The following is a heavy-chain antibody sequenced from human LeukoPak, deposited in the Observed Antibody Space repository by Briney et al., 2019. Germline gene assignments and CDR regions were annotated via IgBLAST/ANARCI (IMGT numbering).Heavy chain of an antibody. Sequence: ASVKVSCKASGYIFTDYYMHWVRQAPGQELGWMGRINPNSGGTNYAQKFQGRVTMTRDTSISTAYTELSSLRSEDTATYYCARARQQLVWANWFDPWGQGTLVTVSS. J-gene: IGHJ5*02. CDR1: GYIFTDYY. V-gene: IGHV1/OR15-1*01. CDR3: ARARQQLVWANWFDP. CDR2: INPNSGGT. D-gene: IGHD6-13*01.